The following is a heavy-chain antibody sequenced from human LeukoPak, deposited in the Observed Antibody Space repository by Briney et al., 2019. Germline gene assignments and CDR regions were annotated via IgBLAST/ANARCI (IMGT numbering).Heavy chain of an antibody. Sequence: GGSLRLSCGASGITFSSYGMHWVRQAPGKGLELVASISSDGSNKFYTDSVKGRFTISRDNSKNTLYLQMNSLRAEDTAVYFCQKPSYEILTGYYYYYMDVWGKGTTVTISS. J-gene: IGHJ6*03. CDR2: ISSDGSNK. CDR3: QKPSYEILTGYYYYYMDV. V-gene: IGHV3-30*18. CDR1: GITFSSYG. D-gene: IGHD3-9*01.